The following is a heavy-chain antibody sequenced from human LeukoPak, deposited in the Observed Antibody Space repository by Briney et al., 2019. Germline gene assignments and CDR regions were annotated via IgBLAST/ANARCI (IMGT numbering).Heavy chain of an antibody. J-gene: IGHJ4*02. CDR3: AKGRGAVAGYFDY. Sequence: GGSLRLSCAASGFTFSSYWMHWVRQAPGKGLVWVSRMNSDGSSTSYADSVKGRFTISRDNAKNTLYLQMNSLRAEDTAVYHCAKGRGAVAGYFDYWGQGTLVTVSS. D-gene: IGHD6-19*01. CDR1: GFTFSSYW. CDR2: MNSDGSST. V-gene: IGHV3-74*01.